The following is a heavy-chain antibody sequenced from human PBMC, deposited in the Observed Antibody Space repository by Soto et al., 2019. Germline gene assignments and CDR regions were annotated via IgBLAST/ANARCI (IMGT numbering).Heavy chain of an antibody. CDR3: ARSSSGRGIDY. CDR1: GGSFSGYY. V-gene: IGHV4-34*01. Sequence: PSETLSLTCGVYGGSFSGYYWSWTRQPPGQGLEWIGEINHSGSTNYNPSLKSRVTISVDTSKNQFSLKLTSVTAADTAVYYCARSSSGRGIDYWGQGTLVTVS. J-gene: IGHJ4*02. CDR2: INHSGST. D-gene: IGHD6-19*01.